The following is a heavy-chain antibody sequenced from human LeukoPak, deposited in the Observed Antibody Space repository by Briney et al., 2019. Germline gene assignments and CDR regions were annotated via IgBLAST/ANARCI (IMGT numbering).Heavy chain of an antibody. CDR3: VKEGRSLQTY. V-gene: IGHV3-7*03. CDR2: IKEDGTET. CDR1: GFMFSSNW. Sequence: GGSLRLSCAASGFMFSSNWMSWVRLAPGKGREWVANIKEDGTETYYVDSVKGRFTISRDNAKNSLYLQMNSLRVEDTAVYYCVKEGRSLQTYWGQGTLVTVSS. D-gene: IGHD5-24*01. J-gene: IGHJ4*02.